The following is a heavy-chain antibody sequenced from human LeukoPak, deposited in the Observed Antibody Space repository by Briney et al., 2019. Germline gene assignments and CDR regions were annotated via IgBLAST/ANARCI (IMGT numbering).Heavy chain of an antibody. D-gene: IGHD3-22*01. CDR1: GFTFSSYS. V-gene: IGHV3-7*01. Sequence: GGSLRLSCAASGFTFSSYSMSWVRQAPGKGLEWVANIKQDGSEKYYVDSVKGRFTISRDNAKNSLYLQMNSLRAEDTAVYYCARGTPYEGDYWGQGTLVTVSS. J-gene: IGHJ4*02. CDR2: IKQDGSEK. CDR3: ARGTPYEGDY.